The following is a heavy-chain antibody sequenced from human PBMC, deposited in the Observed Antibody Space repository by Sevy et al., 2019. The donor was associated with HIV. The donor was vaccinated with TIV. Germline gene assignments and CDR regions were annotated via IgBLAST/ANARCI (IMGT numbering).Heavy chain of an antibody. J-gene: IGHJ4*02. CDR1: GGSITSLY. CDR2: IYYNGHI. Sequence: SGTLSLTCTVSGGSITSLYWNWIRQPPGKGLEWIANIYYNGHINYNPSLKSRVTLSLDTSKNQLYLRLGSVTAADTAMYYCAGENAWGRGYSWGQGTLVTVSS. CDR3: AGENAWGRGYS. D-gene: IGHD1-26*01. V-gene: IGHV4-59*08.